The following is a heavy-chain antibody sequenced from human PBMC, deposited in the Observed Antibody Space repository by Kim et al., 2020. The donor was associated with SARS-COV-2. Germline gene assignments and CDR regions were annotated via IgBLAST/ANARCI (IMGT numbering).Heavy chain of an antibody. J-gene: IGHJ4*02. V-gene: IGHV1-3*01. D-gene: IGHD2-15*01. CDR2: INAANGNT. CDR1: GYSFTAYT. Sequence: ASVKVSCKASGYSFTAYTIHWVRQAPGQRLEWMGWINAANGNTEFSPKFQGRVTSSRDTSATTVHMEVSSLRSEDTAVYYCARGAYCRGGICFPPGGYWGQGTLVIVSS. CDR3: ARGAYCRGGICFPPGGY.